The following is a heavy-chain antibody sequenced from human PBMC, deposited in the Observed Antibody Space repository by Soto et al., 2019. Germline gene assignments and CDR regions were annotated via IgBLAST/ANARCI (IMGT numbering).Heavy chain of an antibody. D-gene: IGHD6-13*01. CDR3: ARDSDRSWYDY. Sequence: QVQLVQSGAEVKKPGASVKVSCKASGYTFSGYYMHWVRQAPGQGLEWMGWINPNSGDTNYAQKFRGRVTMTRDTSISTPYMELIRLRSDDTAEYYCARDSDRSWYDYWGQGTLVTVSS. CDR1: GYTFSGYY. V-gene: IGHV1-2*02. CDR2: INPNSGDT. J-gene: IGHJ4*02.